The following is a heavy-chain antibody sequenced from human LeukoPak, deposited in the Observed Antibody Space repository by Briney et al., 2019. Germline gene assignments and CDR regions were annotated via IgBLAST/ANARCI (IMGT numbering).Heavy chain of an antibody. D-gene: IGHD1-26*01. J-gene: IGHJ6*02. CDR1: GLTFSSYG. V-gene: IGHV3-33*01. CDR3: ARAKRSYQDYYYYYGMDV. CDR2: IWYDGSNK. Sequence: PGGSLRLSCAASGLTFSSYGMHWVRQAPGKGLEWVAVIWYDGSNKYYVDSVKGRFTISRDNSKNTLYLQMNSLRAEDTAVYYCARAKRSYQDYYYYYGMDVWGQGTTVTVSS.